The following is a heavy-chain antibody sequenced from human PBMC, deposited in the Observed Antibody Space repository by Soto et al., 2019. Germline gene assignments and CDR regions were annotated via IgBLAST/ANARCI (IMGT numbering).Heavy chain of an antibody. J-gene: IGHJ4*02. CDR1: GGSFSGYY. CDR2: INHSGST. Sequence: QVQLQQWGAGLLKPSETLSLTCAVYGGSFSGYYWSWIRQPPGKGLEWIGEINHSGSTNYNPSLKSRVTISVDTSKNQFSLKLSSVTAADTAVYYCARGYCSGGSCYATGGYYFDYWGQGTLVTVSS. D-gene: IGHD2-15*01. V-gene: IGHV4-34*01. CDR3: ARGYCSGGSCYATGGYYFDY.